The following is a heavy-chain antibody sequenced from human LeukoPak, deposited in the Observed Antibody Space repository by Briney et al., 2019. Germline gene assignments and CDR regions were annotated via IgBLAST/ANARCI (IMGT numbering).Heavy chain of an antibody. CDR1: GFTFSGHG. Sequence: GGSLRLSCAASGFTFSGHGMHWVRQAPGKGLEWVAYIRNDGNKKHYADSVKGRFTISRDNSKNALYLQMNSLRVEDTAVYYCAIDFWSGYSDYWGEGTLVTVSS. CDR2: IRNDGNKK. CDR3: AIDFWSGYSDY. V-gene: IGHV3-30*02. D-gene: IGHD3-3*01. J-gene: IGHJ4*02.